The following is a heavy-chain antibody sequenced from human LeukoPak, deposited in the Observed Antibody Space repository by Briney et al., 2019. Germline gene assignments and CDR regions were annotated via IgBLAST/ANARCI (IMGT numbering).Heavy chain of an antibody. J-gene: IGHJ3*01. CDR2: IYSSGST. CDR1: GFIVSSTY. CDR3: ARNLAFDV. V-gene: IGHV3-53*01. Sequence: PGGSLRLSCAASGFIVSSTYMNWVRQAPGKGLEWVSIIYSSGSTYYTDSVKGRFTISRDNSKNSLYLQMNSLRAEDTAVYYCARNLAFDVWGQGTMVTVAS.